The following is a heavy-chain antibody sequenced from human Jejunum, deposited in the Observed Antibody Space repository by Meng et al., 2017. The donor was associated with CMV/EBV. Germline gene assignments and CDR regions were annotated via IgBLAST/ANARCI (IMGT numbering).Heavy chain of an antibody. D-gene: IGHD3-10*01. J-gene: IGHJ4*02. CDR3: ARDYYGSGRIHGTPN. V-gene: IGHV3-11*01. Sequence: GFTFSDYYMGWIRQAPGKGLEWVSYISGSGSTIYYADSVKGRCTISRDNAKNSLYLQMNSLRAEDTAVYYCARDYYGSGRIHGTPNWGQGTLVTVSS. CDR1: GFTFSDYY. CDR2: ISGSGSTI.